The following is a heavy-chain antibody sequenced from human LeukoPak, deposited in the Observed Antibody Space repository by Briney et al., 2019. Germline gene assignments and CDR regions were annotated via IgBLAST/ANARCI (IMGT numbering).Heavy chain of an antibody. CDR1: GFTFSSYA. J-gene: IGHJ6*03. CDR2: ISGSGGST. Sequence: PGGSLRLSCAASGFTFSSYAMSWVRQAPGKGLEWVSAISGSGGSTYYADSVKGRFTISRDNSKNTLYLQMNSLRSEDTAVYYCASNIVVVPAAIRYYYYMDVWGKGTTVTVSS. D-gene: IGHD2-2*01. V-gene: IGHV3-23*01. CDR3: ASNIVVVPAAIRYYYYMDV.